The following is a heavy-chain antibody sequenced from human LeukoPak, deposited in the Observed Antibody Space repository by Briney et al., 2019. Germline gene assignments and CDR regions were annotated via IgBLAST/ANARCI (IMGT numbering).Heavy chain of an antibody. CDR3: AKTTTGYSSGRYPGWPVDY. CDR1: GFTFTSYA. CDR2: IFGSGGNP. J-gene: IGHJ4*02. V-gene: IGHV3-23*01. Sequence: GGSLRLSCAASGFTFTSYAMYWVRQAPGKGLEWVSGIFGSGGNPHYADSVQGRFTISRDNYQNTVYLQMNSLRAEDTAVYYCAKTTTGYSSGRYPGWPVDYWGQGTPVTVSS. D-gene: IGHD6-19*01.